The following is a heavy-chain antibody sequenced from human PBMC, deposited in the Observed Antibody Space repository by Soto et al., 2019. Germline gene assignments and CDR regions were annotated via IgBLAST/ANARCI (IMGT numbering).Heavy chain of an antibody. CDR3: AGGDRGGFDL. Sequence: EVQLVESGGGLVQPGESLRLSCAASGFTFDNYWMHWVRQAPGKGLVWVSRVHSGGTTKTYADSVKGRFTISRDNARKTVSLQRSSLCTEDRAVYDGAGGDRGGFDLWGHGTMFTVSS. J-gene: IGHJ3*01. D-gene: IGHD3-16*01. CDR1: GFTFDNYW. V-gene: IGHV3-74*01. CDR2: VHSGGTTK.